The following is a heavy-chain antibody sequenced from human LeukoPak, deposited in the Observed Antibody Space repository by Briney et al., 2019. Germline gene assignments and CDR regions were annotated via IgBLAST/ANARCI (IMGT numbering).Heavy chain of an antibody. CDR1: GFTVSSNY. V-gene: IGHV3-66*01. CDR3: ARDDPDPHFYYGMDV. Sequence: GGSLRLSCAASGFTVSSNYMSWVRQAPGKGLEWVSVFYSGGSIYYAGSVKGRFTISRDNSKNTLYLQMNSLRVEDTAVYYCARDDPDPHFYYGMDVWGQGTTVTVSS. J-gene: IGHJ6*02. CDR2: FYSGGSI.